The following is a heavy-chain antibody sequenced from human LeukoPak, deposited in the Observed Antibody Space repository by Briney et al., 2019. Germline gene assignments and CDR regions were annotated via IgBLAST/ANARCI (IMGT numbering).Heavy chain of an antibody. D-gene: IGHD4-17*01. CDR3: ARAQTYGDSRLLLDY. CDR2: ISSSSSYI. V-gene: IGHV3-21*04. CDR1: GFTFSSYS. J-gene: IGHJ4*02. Sequence: PGGSLRLSCAASGFTFSSYSMNWVRQAPGKGLEWVSSISSSSSYIYYADSVKGRFTISRGNAKNSLYLQMNSLRVEDTALYYCARAQTYGDSRLLLDYWGQGTLVTVSS.